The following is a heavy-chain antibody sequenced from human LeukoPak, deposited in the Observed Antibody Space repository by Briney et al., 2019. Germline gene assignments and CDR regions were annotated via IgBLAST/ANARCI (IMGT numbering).Heavy chain of an antibody. CDR3: ARLELTGDFDY. Sequence: SETLSLTCTVSGGSISSSSYYWGWIRQPPGKGLEWIGSIYYSGSTYYNPSLKSRVTISVDTSKNQFSLKLSSVTAADTAVYYCARLELTGDFDYWGRGTLVTVSS. J-gene: IGHJ4*02. CDR1: GGSISSSSYY. D-gene: IGHD1-26*01. CDR2: IYYSGST. V-gene: IGHV4-39*01.